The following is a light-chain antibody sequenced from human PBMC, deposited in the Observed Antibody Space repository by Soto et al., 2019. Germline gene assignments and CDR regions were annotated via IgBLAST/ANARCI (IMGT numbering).Light chain of an antibody. CDR3: QHYKTWPLS. J-gene: IGKJ4*01. Sequence: ELVLTQSPATLSVSPGERATLSCRTSQGVGSTLAWYQQAPGQAPRLLIYDASTRATGIPARFSGDGSGTEFTLTISSLQSDEIAVYYFQHYKTWPLSFGGGTRVEI. CDR1: QGVGST. CDR2: DAS. V-gene: IGKV3-15*01.